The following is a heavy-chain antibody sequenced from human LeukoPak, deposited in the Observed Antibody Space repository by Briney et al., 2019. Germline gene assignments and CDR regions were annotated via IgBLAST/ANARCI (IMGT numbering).Heavy chain of an antibody. CDR2: IIPIFGSS. CDR3: ARVTHTELSTWFDP. D-gene: IGHD5-18*01. J-gene: IGHJ5*02. CDR1: GGTFTNYA. V-gene: IGHV1-69*05. Sequence: ASVKVSCKASGGTFTNYAINWVRQAPGQGLEWMGGIIPIFGSSNYAQKFQGRVTITTDESTTTAYMELSSLRSEDTAVYYCARVTHTELSTWFDPWGQGTLVIVSS.